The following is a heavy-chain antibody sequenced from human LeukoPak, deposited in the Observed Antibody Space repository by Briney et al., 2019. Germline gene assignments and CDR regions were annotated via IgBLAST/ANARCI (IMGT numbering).Heavy chain of an antibody. J-gene: IGHJ4*02. Sequence: GGSLRLSCAASGFTFSSYWMSWVRQAPGKGPEWVANIKQDGSEKYYVDSVKGRFTISRDNAKNSLYLQMNSLRAEDTAVYYCARDLYYYDSSGYMYWGQGTLVTVSS. CDR2: IKQDGSEK. CDR3: ARDLYYYDSSGYMY. CDR1: GFTFSSYW. V-gene: IGHV3-7*01. D-gene: IGHD3-22*01.